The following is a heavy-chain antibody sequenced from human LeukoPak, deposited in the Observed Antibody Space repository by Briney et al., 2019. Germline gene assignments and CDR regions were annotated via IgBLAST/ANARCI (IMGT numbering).Heavy chain of an antibody. J-gene: IGHJ4*02. CDR3: ARNGYNYRDFDY. V-gene: IGHV4-4*07. Sequence: PSETLSLTCTVSRGSISSFYWSWIRRPAGKGLEWIGRVYSTGSTNYNPSLKSRVTMSVDTSKNQFSLQLSSVTAADTAVYYCARNGYNYRDFDYWGQGTLVTVSS. CDR1: RGSISSFY. CDR2: VYSTGST. D-gene: IGHD5-24*01.